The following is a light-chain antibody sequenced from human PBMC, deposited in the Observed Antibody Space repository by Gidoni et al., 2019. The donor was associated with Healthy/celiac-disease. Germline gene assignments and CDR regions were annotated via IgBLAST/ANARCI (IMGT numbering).Light chain of an antibody. CDR3: QVWDSSSDHYV. Sequence: SYLLTQPPPVSVAPGKTARVTWGGNNIGSKSVHWYQQKPGQAPVLVVYDDSDRPSGIPERFSGSNSGNTANLTISRVEAEDEADYYCQVWDSSSDHYVFGTGTKVTVL. J-gene: IGLJ1*01. CDR2: DDS. CDR1: NIGSKS. V-gene: IGLV3-21*03.